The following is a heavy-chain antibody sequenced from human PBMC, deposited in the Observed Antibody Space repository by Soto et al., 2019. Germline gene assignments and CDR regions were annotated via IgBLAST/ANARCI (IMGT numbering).Heavy chain of an antibody. CDR3: AGHVDVPMVPFDS. V-gene: IGHV4-39*01. D-gene: IGHD5-18*01. CDR1: GGSISSSSYY. J-gene: IGHJ4*02. Sequence: QLQLQESGPGLVRPSETLSLTCTVSGGSISSSSYYWGWIRQPPGKGLEWIATIYHSGSTYYNPSLKSRRTISADTSQNQLSLKMTSVPATATAVYYCAGHVDVPMVPFDSWGQGTLVSVPS. CDR2: IYHSGST.